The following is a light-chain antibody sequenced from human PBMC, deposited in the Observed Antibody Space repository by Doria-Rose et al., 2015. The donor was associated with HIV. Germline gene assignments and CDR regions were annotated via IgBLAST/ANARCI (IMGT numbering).Light chain of an antibody. CDR2: WAS. Sequence: EIVLTRSPESLGMSLGERATLNCKSNQSLLYTSKNYLAWYQQKPGQPPKLLIYWASTRQSGVPARFSGNGPGTDFTLTISSLEAEDVAVYYCQQYYDTPSFGPGTTVDIK. V-gene: IGKV4-1*01. J-gene: IGKJ3*01. CDR3: QQYYDTPS. CDR1: QSLLYTSKNY.